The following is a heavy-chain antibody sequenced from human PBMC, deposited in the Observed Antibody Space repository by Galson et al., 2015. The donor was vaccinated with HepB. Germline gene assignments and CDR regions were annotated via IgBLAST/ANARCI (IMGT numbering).Heavy chain of an antibody. J-gene: IGHJ4*02. CDR1: GFTFSSYA. D-gene: IGHD6-13*01. CDR3: ARVHPYSSSSPVDY. Sequence: SLRLSCAASGFTFSSYAMHWVRQAPGKGLEWVAVISYDGSNKYYADSVKGRFTISRDNSKNTLYLQMNSLRAEDTAVYYCARVHPYSSSSPVDYGGQGTLVTVSS. CDR2: ISYDGSNK. V-gene: IGHV3-30*04.